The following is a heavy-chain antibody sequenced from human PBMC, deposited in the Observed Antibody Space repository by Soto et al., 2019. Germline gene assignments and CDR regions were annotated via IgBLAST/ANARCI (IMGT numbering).Heavy chain of an antibody. CDR1: GFNFRSYA. D-gene: IGHD1-1*01. CDR2: ISGSAGRT. V-gene: IGHV3-23*01. CDR3: AKVNNARVFYFGLDV. Sequence: GSLRLSCAASGFNFRSYAMSWVRQAPGKGLEWVSIISGSAGRTYYADSVKGRFTVSRDNSKNTLYQQRNSLRAEDTAVDYCAKVNNARVFYFGLDVWGQGTTVTVSS. J-gene: IGHJ6*02.